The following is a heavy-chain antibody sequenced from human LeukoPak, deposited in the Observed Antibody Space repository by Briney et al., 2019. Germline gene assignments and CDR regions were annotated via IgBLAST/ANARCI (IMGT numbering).Heavy chain of an antibody. D-gene: IGHD2-2*01. CDR1: GFTFSTYA. CDR3: VKNRCDRTTCPEV. Sequence: PGGSLRLSFTASGFTFSTYAISWVGRAPGEGLEGVSGISGSGGSTYYTDSVKGRFTISRDNSKNTLHLQMSSLRAEDTALYYCVKNRCDRTTCPEVWGQGTLVTVSS. CDR2: ISGSGGST. V-gene: IGHV3-23*01. J-gene: IGHJ4*02.